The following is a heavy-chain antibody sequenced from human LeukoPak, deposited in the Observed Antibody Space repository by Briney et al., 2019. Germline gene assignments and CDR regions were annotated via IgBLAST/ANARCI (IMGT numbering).Heavy chain of an antibody. J-gene: IGHJ4*02. V-gene: IGHV5-51*01. Sequence: GESLQISCRGSGYSFTSHWIGWVRQMPGKGLEWMGIIYPGDFDTRYSPSFQGQVTISADKSISTAYLQWSSLKASDTAMYYCARVSTPSAYDPFDFWGQGTPVTVSS. CDR2: IYPGDFDT. CDR3: ARVSTPSAYDPFDF. D-gene: IGHD5-12*01. CDR1: GYSFTSHW.